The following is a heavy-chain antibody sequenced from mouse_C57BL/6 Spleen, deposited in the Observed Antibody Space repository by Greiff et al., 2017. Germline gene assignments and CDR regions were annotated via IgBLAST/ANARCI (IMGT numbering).Heavy chain of an antibody. CDR1: GFTFSDYG. CDR2: ISSGSSTI. CDR3: TRDIYYEFYFDY. D-gene: IGHD2-4*01. Sequence: EVQLVESGGGLVKPGGSLKLSCAASGFTFSDYGMHWVRQAPEKGLEWVAYISSGSSTINYADKVKGRFTVSRDNAKNTLFLQMTSLRSEDTAMYYCTRDIYYEFYFDYWGQGTTLTVSS. V-gene: IGHV5-17*01. J-gene: IGHJ2*01.